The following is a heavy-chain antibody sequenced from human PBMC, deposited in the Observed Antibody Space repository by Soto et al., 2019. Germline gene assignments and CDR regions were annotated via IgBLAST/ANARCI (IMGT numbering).Heavy chain of an antibody. Sequence: EVQLVESGGGVVQPGGSLKLSCAASGFSFSGSAMHWVRQASGKGLEWVGRIRSKNHNHATAYAASVEGRFTISRDDSTNTAYLQMKSLKTEDTAVYYCTRQGRGQGRDYFDNTVDSASIEQGGQGTLVTVSP. CDR2: IRSKNHNHAT. CDR1: GFSFSGSA. V-gene: IGHV3-73*02. CDR3: TRQGRGQGRDYFDNTVDSASIEQ. D-gene: IGHD3-22*01. J-gene: IGHJ4*02.